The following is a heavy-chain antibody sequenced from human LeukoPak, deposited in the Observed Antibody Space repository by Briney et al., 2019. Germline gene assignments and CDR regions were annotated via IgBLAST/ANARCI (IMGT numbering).Heavy chain of an antibody. D-gene: IGHD5-12*01. Sequence: PGRSLRLSCAASGFTFSSYGMHWVRQAPGKGLEWVAVISYDGSNKYYADSVKGRFTISRDNSKNTLYLQKNSLRAEDTAVYYCAKSHSRGYSGYDNNWFDPWGQGTLVTVSS. CDR1: GFTFSSYG. CDR2: ISYDGSNK. J-gene: IGHJ5*02. V-gene: IGHV3-30*18. CDR3: AKSHSRGYSGYDNNWFDP.